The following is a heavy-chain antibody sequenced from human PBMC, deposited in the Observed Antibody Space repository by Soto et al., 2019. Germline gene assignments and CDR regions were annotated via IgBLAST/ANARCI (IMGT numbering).Heavy chain of an antibody. V-gene: IGHV1-46*01. CDR3: ARDLDVRYSSGWYNWFDP. CDR1: GYTFTSYY. J-gene: IGHJ5*02. D-gene: IGHD6-19*01. Sequence: GASVKVSCKAPGYTFTSYYMHWVRQAPGQGLEWMGIINPSGGSTSYAQKFQGRVTMTRDTSTSTVYMELSSLRSEDTAVFYCARDLDVRYSSGWYNWFDPWGQGTLVTVSS. CDR2: INPSGGST.